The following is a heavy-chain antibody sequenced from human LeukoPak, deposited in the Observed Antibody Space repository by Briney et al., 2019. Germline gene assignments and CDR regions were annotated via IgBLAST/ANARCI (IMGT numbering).Heavy chain of an antibody. CDR3: AKSRGSGTYCFDY. Sequence: GGSLRLSCAASGFIFSSSAMSWVRQAPGKGLECVSTIDNSGTTYCPDSVKGRFTISRDNSKNTLYLQMNSLRAEDTATYYCAKSRGSGTYCFDYWGQGTLVTVSS. CDR2: IDNSGTT. J-gene: IGHJ4*02. D-gene: IGHD3-10*01. CDR1: GFIFSSSA. V-gene: IGHV3-23*01.